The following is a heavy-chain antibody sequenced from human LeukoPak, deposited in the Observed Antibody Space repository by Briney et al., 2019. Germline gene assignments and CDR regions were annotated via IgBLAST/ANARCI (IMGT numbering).Heavy chain of an antibody. V-gene: IGHV3-48*02. Sequence: GGSLRLSCAASGFTFSSYSMNWVRQAPGKGLEWISYIISSSGGIYYADSMKGRFTISRDNAKKSLYLQMNSLRDEDTAVYYCARERVVRGYSGYDFDYWGQGTLVTVSS. D-gene: IGHD5-12*01. J-gene: IGHJ4*02. CDR1: GFTFSSYS. CDR2: IISSSGGI. CDR3: ARERVVRGYSGYDFDY.